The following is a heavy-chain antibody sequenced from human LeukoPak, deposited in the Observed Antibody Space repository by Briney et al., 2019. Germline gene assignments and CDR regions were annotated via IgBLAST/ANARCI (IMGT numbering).Heavy chain of an antibody. Sequence: VASVKVSCKASGYTFTDYYIHWVRQAPGQRLEWMGRINPKTGGTNYAQNFQGRVTMTGDTSINTASIELTSLTSGDTAVYYCTRVSIAWSNLYFDYWGQGTLVTASS. CDR2: INPKTGGT. J-gene: IGHJ4*02. CDR1: GYTFTDYY. V-gene: IGHV1-2*02. CDR3: TRVSIAWSNLYFDY. D-gene: IGHD1-14*01.